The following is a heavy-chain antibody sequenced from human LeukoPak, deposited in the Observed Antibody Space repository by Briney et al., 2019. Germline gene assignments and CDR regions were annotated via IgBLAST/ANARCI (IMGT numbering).Heavy chain of an antibody. CDR3: ARGVRYFDY. J-gene: IGHJ4*02. Sequence: PGGSLRLSCAASEXTFSSYSLNWVRQAPGKGLEWVSYISSSSSTIYYADSMKGRFTISRDNAKNSLYLQMNSLRDEDTAVYYCARGVRYFDYWGQGTLVTVSS. V-gene: IGHV3-48*02. D-gene: IGHD4-17*01. CDR1: EXTFSSYS. CDR2: ISSSSSTI.